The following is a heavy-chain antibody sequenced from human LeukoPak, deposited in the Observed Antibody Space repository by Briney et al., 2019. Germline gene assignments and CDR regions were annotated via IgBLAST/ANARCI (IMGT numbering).Heavy chain of an antibody. Sequence: GASVKVSCKASGYTFTSYYMHGVRQAPGQGLEWMGRIIPILGIANYAQKLQGRVTMTTDTSTSTAYMELRRLRSDDTAVYYCARAVAGGWFDPWGQGTLVTVSS. V-gene: IGHV1-18*04. CDR1: GYTFTSYY. CDR2: IIPILGIA. CDR3: ARAVAGGWFDP. D-gene: IGHD6-19*01. J-gene: IGHJ5*02.